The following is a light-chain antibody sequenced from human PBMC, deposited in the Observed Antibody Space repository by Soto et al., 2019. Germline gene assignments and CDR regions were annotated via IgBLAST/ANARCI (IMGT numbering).Light chain of an antibody. Sequence: AIRMTQSPSSFSASTGDRVTITCRASQGISSHLAWYQVKPGKAPRLLIYTASYLESGVPSRFSGSGSGTDSTLTISSFQSLDFVVYYFQPYFTYPLTFGGGTNVEIK. J-gene: IGKJ4*01. CDR1: QGISSH. V-gene: IGKV1-8*01. CDR3: QPYFTYPLT. CDR2: TAS.